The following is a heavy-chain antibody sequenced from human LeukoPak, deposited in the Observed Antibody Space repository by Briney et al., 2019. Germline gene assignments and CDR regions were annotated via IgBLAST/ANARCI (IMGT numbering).Heavy chain of an antibody. Sequence: SETLSLTCTVSGGSISSYYWSWTRQPPGKGLEWIGYIHYSGSTNYNPSLKSRVSISVDTSKKQFSLKLSSVTAADTALYYCATYNSHSSILDYWDQGTLVAVSS. D-gene: IGHD2/OR15-2a*01. CDR1: GGSISSYY. V-gene: IGHV4-59*01. J-gene: IGHJ4*02. CDR2: IHYSGST. CDR3: ATYNSHSSILDY.